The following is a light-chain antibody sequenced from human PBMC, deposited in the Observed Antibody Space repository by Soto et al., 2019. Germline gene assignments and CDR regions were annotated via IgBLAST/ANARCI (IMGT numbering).Light chain of an antibody. Sequence: QSVLTQPPSVSGAPGQRVTISCTGSSSNIGAGYDVHWYQQLPGTAPKPLIYGNSNRPSGVPDRFSGSKSGTSASLAITGLQAEDGADYYCQSYGSSLSGSRVFGTGTKVTVL. V-gene: IGLV1-40*01. J-gene: IGLJ1*01. CDR3: QSYGSSLSGSRV. CDR1: SSNIGAGYD. CDR2: GNS.